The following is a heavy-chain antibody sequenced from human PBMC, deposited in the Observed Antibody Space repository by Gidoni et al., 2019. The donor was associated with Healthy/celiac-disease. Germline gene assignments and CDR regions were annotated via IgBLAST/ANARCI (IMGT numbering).Heavy chain of an antibody. CDR3: ARGKSGYYYY. Sequence: QVQLQQWGAGLLKPSETLSLTCAVYGGSFSGYYWSWIRQPPGKGLEWIGEINHSGSTNYNPSLKSRVTISVDTSKNQFSLKLSSVTAADTAVYYCARGKSGYYYYWGQGTLVTVSS. CDR1: GGSFSGYY. D-gene: IGHD3-22*01. CDR2: INHSGST. V-gene: IGHV4-34*01. J-gene: IGHJ4*02.